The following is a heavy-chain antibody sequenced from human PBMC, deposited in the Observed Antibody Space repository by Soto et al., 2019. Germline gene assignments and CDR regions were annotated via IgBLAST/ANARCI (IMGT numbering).Heavy chain of an antibody. CDR1: GFTFSSYA. CDR3: ARDLEIGIVVVPTGGY. V-gene: IGHV3-30-3*01. CDR2: ISYDGSNK. D-gene: IGHD2-21*01. Sequence: QVQLVESGGGVVQPWRSLRLSCAASGFTFSSYAMHWVRQAPGKGLEWVAVISYDGSNKYYADSVKCRFTISRDNSKNALYLQMNSLRAEDTAVYYCARDLEIGIVVVPTGGYWGQGTLVTVSS. J-gene: IGHJ4*02.